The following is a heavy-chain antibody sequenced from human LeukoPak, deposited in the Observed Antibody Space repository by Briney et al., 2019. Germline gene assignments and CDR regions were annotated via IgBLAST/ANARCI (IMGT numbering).Heavy chain of an antibody. J-gene: IGHJ4*02. CDR3: ARDRTTVTTFDY. Sequence: GGSLRLSCAASGFTFSSYAMSWLRQAPGKGLEWVSAISGSGGSTYYADSVKARFTISRDNAKNSLYLQVNSLRAEDTAVYYCARDRTTVTTFDYWGQGTLVTVSS. V-gene: IGHV3-23*01. CDR1: GFTFSSYA. CDR2: ISGSGGST. D-gene: IGHD4-17*01.